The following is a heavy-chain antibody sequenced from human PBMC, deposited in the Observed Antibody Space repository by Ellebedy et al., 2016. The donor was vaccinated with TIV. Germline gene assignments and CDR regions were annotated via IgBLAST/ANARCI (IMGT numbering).Heavy chain of an antibody. Sequence: MPSETLSLTCTVSGGSISNSDYYWNWIRQPPGKGLEWIGSIYYSGSAYYNPSLKSRVTVSVEPSKNQFSLNLSSVTAADTAVYYCARDPALPRGRFDTWGQGTLVTVSS. V-gene: IGHV4-39*07. CDR3: ARDPALPRGRFDT. CDR1: GGSISNSDYY. J-gene: IGHJ5*02. CDR2: IYYSGSA.